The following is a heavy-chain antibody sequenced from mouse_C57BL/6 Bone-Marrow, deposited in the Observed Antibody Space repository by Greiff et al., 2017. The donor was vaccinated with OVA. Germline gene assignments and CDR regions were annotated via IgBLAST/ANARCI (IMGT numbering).Heavy chain of an antibody. CDR1: GYTFTSYG. J-gene: IGHJ2*01. Sequence: QVQLQQSGAELARPGASVKLSCKASGYTFTSYGISWVKQRTGQGLEWIGEIYPRSGNTYYNEKFKGKAKLTADKSSSTAYMELRILTSEDSAVYFCARPYYYGSSYYFDYWGQGTTLTVSS. D-gene: IGHD1-1*01. CDR3: ARPYYYGSSYYFDY. V-gene: IGHV1-81*01. CDR2: IYPRSGNT.